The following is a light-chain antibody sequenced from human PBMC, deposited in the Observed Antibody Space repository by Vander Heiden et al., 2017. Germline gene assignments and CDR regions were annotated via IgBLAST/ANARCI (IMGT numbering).Light chain of an antibody. CDR1: QNVLYSSNNKNY. Sequence: DIVMTQSPDSLAVSLGERATINCKSSQNVLYSSNNKNYLAWYQQKPGQPPKLLIYWASTRESGVPDRFSGSASGTDFTLTISILHAEDVAVYYCQQDDSTPITFGGGTKVEIK. J-gene: IGKJ4*01. V-gene: IGKV4-1*01. CDR2: WAS. CDR3: QQDDSTPIT.